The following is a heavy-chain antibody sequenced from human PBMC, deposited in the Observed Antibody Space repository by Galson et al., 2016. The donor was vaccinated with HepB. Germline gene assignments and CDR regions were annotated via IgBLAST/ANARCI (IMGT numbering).Heavy chain of an antibody. J-gene: IGHJ6*02. CDR3: VREILLVVGYYGMDV. Sequence: SLRLSCAASGFTFSSYDMHWVRQATGKGLEWVSGIDTAGGTSYLGSVKGRFTISRENAKNSLYLRMNSLRVGDTAVYYCVREILLVVGYYGMDVWGQGTTVTVSS. CDR1: GFTFSSYD. V-gene: IGHV3-13*01. CDR2: IDTAGGT. D-gene: IGHD5-18*01.